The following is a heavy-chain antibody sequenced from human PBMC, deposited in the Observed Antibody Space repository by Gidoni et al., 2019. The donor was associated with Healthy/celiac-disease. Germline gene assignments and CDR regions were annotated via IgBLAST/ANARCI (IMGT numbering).Heavy chain of an antibody. V-gene: IGHV3-11*05. CDR3: ARVGSGSYPDAFDI. CDR2: ISSSSSYT. Sequence: PGKGLEWVSYISSSSSYTNYADSVKGRFTISRDNAKNSLYLQMNSLRAEDTAVYYCARVGSGSYPDAFDIWGQGTMVTVSS. J-gene: IGHJ3*02. D-gene: IGHD3-10*01.